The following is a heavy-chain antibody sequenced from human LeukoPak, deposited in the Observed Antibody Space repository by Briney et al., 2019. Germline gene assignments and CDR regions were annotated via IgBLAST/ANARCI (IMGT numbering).Heavy chain of an antibody. CDR2: IKEDGREK. V-gene: IGHV3-7*01. CDR3: ARDKEGGSNDH. J-gene: IGHJ4*02. CDR1: GFTFSRHW. Sequence: GGSLRLSCAASGFTFSRHWMSWVRQAPGRGLEWVANIKEDGREKKYVDSVKDRFTISRDNTKNSVYLQMSGLRVDDTAIYYCARDKEGGSNDHWGQGTLVTVSS. D-gene: IGHD2-15*01.